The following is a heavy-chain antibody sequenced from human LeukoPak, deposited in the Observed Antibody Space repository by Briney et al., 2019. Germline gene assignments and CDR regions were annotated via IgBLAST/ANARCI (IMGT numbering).Heavy chain of an antibody. CDR2: IRYDGSNK. D-gene: IGHD3-3*01. J-gene: IGHJ4*02. CDR3: AKAGYDFWSGYSDY. Sequence: GGSLRLSCAASGFTFSNYGMHWVRQAPGKGLEWVAFIRYDGSNKYYADPVKGRFTISRDNSKNTLYLQMNSLRAEDTAVYYCAKAGYDFWSGYSDYWGQGTLVTVSS. CDR1: GFTFSNYG. V-gene: IGHV3-30*02.